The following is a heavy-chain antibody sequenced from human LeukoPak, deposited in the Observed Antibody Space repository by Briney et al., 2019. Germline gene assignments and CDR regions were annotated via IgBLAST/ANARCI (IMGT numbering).Heavy chain of an antibody. V-gene: IGHV3-23*01. Sequence: GGSLRLSCAASGFTFSSYAMNWVRQAPGKGLEWVSAISASGGSTYYADSVKGRFTISRDNSKNTLYLQMNSLRPEDTAVYYCARARPSMWIDYWGQGTLVTVSS. J-gene: IGHJ4*02. CDR3: ARARPSMWIDY. D-gene: IGHD5-12*01. CDR1: GFTFSSYA. CDR2: ISASGGST.